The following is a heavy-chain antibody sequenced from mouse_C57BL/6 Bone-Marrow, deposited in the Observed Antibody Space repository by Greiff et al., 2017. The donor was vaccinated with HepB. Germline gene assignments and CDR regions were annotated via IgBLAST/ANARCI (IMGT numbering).Heavy chain of an antibody. CDR3: ARWDYGSRGYFDV. J-gene: IGHJ1*03. D-gene: IGHD1-1*01. Sequence: VKLMESGAELARPGASVKLSCKASGYTFTSYGISWVKQRTGQGLEWIGEIYPRSGNTYYNEKFKGKATLTADKSSSTAYMELRSLTSEDSAVYFCARWDYGSRGYFDVWGTGTTVTVSS. V-gene: IGHV1-81*01. CDR2: IYPRSGNT. CDR1: GYTFTSYG.